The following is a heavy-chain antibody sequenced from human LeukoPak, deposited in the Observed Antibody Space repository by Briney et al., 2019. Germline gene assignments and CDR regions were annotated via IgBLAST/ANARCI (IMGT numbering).Heavy chain of an antibody. CDR1: GATINY. D-gene: IGHD2-15*01. Sequence: ASVKASCKTSGATINYIHWMRQAPGQGLEWMGWINSNIGGTSFAQIFQGRVSMTRDTSITTVYMELSSLKSDDTAVYYCASGLNTSGGFDLWGQGTMVTVSS. CDR3: ASGLNTSGGFDL. J-gene: IGHJ3*01. CDR2: INSNIGGT. V-gene: IGHV1-2*02.